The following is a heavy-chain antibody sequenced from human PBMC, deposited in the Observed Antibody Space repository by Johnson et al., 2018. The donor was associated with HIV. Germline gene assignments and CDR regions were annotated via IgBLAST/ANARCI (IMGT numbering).Heavy chain of an antibody. J-gene: IGHJ3*02. CDR3: ANFDAFDI. CDR1: GFTFSSYA. V-gene: IGHV3-30*04. CDR2: ISYDGSNK. Sequence: QVQVLESGGGVVQPGRSLRLSCAASGFTFSSYAMHWVRQAPGKGLEWVAVISYDGSNKYYADSVKGRFTISRDNSKNTLYLQMNSLRAEDTAVYYCANFDAFDIWGQGTMVTVSS.